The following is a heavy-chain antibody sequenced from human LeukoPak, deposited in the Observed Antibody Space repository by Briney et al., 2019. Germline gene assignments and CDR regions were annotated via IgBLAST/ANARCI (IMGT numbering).Heavy chain of an antibody. D-gene: IGHD6-13*01. CDR1: GFTFSSYA. V-gene: IGHV3-23*01. CDR3: ARYSSSWAVFDY. CDR2: ISGSGGST. J-gene: IGHJ4*02. Sequence: PGGSLRLSCAASGFTFSSYAMSWVRQAPGKGLEWVSAISGSGGSTYYADSVKGRITISRDNSKNTLYLQMNSLRAEDTAVYYCARYSSSWAVFDYWGQGTLVTVSS.